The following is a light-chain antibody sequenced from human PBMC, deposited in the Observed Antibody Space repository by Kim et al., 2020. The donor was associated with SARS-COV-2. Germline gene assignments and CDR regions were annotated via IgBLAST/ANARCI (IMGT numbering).Light chain of an antibody. CDR1: SLRSYY. CDR2: AKN. J-gene: IGLJ2*01. CDR3: GSRDTNHNVI. V-gene: IGLV3-19*01. Sequence: VALGQTVRITCQGDSLRSYYSTWYQQRPGQAPMLVIYAKNNRPSEIPDRFSVSSSGNTASLTITGAQAEDEADYYCGSRDTNHNVIFGGGTNLTVL.